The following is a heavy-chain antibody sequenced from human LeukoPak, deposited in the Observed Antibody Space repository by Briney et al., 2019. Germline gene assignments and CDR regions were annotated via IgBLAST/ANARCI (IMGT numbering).Heavy chain of an antibody. J-gene: IGHJ4*02. CDR3: AKDQRYPDTSDYYHVRPPRGKFHY. CDR2: ILYGGSHS. D-gene: IGHD3-22*01. V-gene: IGHV3-30*02. CDR1: GFSFSNYG. Sequence: GGSLRLSCAASGFSFSNYGMHWVRQAPGKGLEWVAAILYGGSHSYFTASLKGRLTISRDNSKNTLYLHMNSLRAEDTAVYFCAKDQRYPDTSDYYHVRPPRGKFHYWGQGTLVAVSS.